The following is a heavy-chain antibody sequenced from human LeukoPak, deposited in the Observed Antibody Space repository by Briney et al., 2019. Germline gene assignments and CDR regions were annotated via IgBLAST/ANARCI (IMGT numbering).Heavy chain of an antibody. CDR2: IYHSGST. CDR3: ARDGGWFDP. CDR1: GGSISSGGYY. Sequence: SETLSLTCTVSGGSISSGGYYWSWIRQPPGKGLEWIGYIYHSGSTYYNPSLKSRVTMSVDTSKNQFSLKLSSVTAADTAVYYCARDGGWFDPWGQGTLVTVSS. V-gene: IGHV4-30-2*01. D-gene: IGHD3-3*01. J-gene: IGHJ5*02.